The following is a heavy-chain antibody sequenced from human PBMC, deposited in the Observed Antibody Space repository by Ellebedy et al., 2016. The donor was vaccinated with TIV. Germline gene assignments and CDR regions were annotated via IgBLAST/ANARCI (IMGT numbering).Heavy chain of an antibody. CDR3: ARATAGFDY. CDR2: IGTAGDT. V-gene: IGHV3-13*01. J-gene: IGHJ4*02. CDR1: GFTFSSSD. Sequence: GESLKISCVASGFTFSSSDMHWVRQATGKGLEWVSAIGTAGDTYYPGSVKGRFTISRENAKKSLYLQMNSLRAEDTAVYYCARATAGFDYWGQGTLVTVSS. D-gene: IGHD1-1*01.